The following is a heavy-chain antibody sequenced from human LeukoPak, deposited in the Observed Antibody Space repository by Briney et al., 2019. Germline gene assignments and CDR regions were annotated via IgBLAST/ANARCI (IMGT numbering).Heavy chain of an antibody. D-gene: IGHD3-10*01. CDR2: IISSSSYI. V-gene: IGHV3-21*01. CDR3: ARDSSRGLVDYFDY. Sequence: GGSLRLSCAASGFTFSSYSMNWVRQPPGKGLEWVSSIISSSSYIYYADSGKGRFTISRDNAKHSLYLQMHSLRAEDTAVYYCARDSSRGLVDYFDYWGQGTLVTVSS. CDR1: GFTFSSYS. J-gene: IGHJ4*02.